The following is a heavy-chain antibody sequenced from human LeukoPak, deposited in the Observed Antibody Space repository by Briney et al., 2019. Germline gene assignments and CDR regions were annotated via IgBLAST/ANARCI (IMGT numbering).Heavy chain of an antibody. CDR1: GCSFNTYA. CDR2: SSSGGSTI. D-gene: IGHD5-24*01. CDR3: ARGEQDMAPMSIDY. J-gene: IGHJ4*02. V-gene: IGHV3-48*01. Sequence: GGSLRLSCAASGCSFNTYAMNWVRQAPGKGLEWISYSSSGGSTIYYADSVRGRFTISRDNARKSLYLQMNSLRAEDTAVYYCARGEQDMAPMSIDYWGQGTLITVSS.